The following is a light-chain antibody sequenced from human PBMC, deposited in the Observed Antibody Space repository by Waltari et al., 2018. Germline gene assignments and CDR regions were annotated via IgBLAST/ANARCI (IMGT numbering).Light chain of an antibody. V-gene: IGLV1-40*01. CDR3: QSYDSSLSGFDVV. Sequence: QSVLTQPPSVSGAPGQRVTISCTGSSSNIGAGYDVHWYQQLPGTAPQLLIYVNSNRPSGVPDLFSGSKSGTSASLAITGLQAEDEADYYCQSYDSSLSGFDVVFGGGTKLTFL. CDR2: VNS. J-gene: IGLJ2*01. CDR1: SSNIGAGYD.